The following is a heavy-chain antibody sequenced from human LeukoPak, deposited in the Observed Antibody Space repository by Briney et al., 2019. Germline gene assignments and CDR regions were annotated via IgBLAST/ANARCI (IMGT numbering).Heavy chain of an antibody. Sequence: GGSLRLSCGASGFTFSGHWMTWVRQSPGKGREWVANIKQEGSEKYYLDSVKGRFTISRDNAKSSLYLQMTSLRVEDTAVYYCARLGYSDPYYFDNWGQGTLVTVSS. CDR2: IKQEGSEK. J-gene: IGHJ4*02. CDR3: ARLGYSDPYYFDN. CDR1: GFTFSGHW. V-gene: IGHV3-7*05. D-gene: IGHD5-18*01.